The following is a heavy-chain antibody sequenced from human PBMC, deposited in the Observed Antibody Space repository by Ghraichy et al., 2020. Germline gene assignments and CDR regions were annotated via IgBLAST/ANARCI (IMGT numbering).Heavy chain of an antibody. V-gene: IGHV2-5*01. CDR2: IEWNDDK. CDR3: AHTTIAVYNWFDP. D-gene: IGHD6-19*01. Sequence: RSTGGVGGGWMRQPPGKALEWRELIEWNDDKGYSPSLKRRLTITKDTSKNQVVLTMPDMDPVDTATYYCAHTTIAVYNWFDPWGQGTLVTVSS. J-gene: IGHJ5*02. CDR1: RSTGGVG.